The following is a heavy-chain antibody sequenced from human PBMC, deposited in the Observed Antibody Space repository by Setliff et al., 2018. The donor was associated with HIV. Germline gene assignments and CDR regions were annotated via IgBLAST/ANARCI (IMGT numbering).Heavy chain of an antibody. J-gene: IGHJ4*02. Sequence: SETLSLTCTVSGYSISSGYYWGWIRQPPGKGLEWIGSTYHSGSTYYNPSLKSRVTISVDTSKNQFSLKLSSVTAADTAVYYCAGSGGYYDSSGKMRDYWGQGTLVTVSS. CDR3: AGSGGYYDSSGKMRDY. CDR2: TYHSGST. D-gene: IGHD3-22*01. V-gene: IGHV4-38-2*02. CDR1: GYSISSGYY.